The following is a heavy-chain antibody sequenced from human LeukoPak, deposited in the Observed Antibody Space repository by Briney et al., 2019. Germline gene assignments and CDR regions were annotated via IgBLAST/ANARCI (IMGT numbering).Heavy chain of an antibody. D-gene: IGHD4-23*01. CDR3: ARAEDDYGGKVGTWYFDL. J-gene: IGHJ2*01. CDR1: GYSFPSFG. Sequence: GASVKVSCKASGYSFPSFGISWVRQAPGQGLDWMGRIIPILGIANYAQKFQGRVTITAGKSTSTAFMELSTLRSEDTAVYYCARAEDDYGGKVGTWYFDLWGRGTLVTVSS. CDR2: IIPILGIA. V-gene: IGHV1-69*04.